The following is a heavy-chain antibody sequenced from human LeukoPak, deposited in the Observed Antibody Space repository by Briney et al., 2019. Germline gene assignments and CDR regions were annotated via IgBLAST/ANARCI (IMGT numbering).Heavy chain of an antibody. CDR3: AKDHGAPLDY. V-gene: IGHV3-23*01. CDR2: IRGTGDT. J-gene: IGHJ4*02. CDR1: GFTFSSYE. D-gene: IGHD1-26*01. Sequence: PGGSLRLSCAASGFTFSSYEMNWVRQAPGKGLEWVSAIRGTGDTYYVDSVKGRLTISRDNSKNTLYLEMNSLRAEDTAVYYCAKDHGAPLDYWGQGTLVTVSS.